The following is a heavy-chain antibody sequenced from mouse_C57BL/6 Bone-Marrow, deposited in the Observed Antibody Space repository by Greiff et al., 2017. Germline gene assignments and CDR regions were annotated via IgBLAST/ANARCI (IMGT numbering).Heavy chain of an antibody. D-gene: IGHD2-3*01. CDR1: GYTFTSYW. CDR2: IDPNSGGT. Sequence: QVHVKQPGAELVQPGASVKLSCKASGYTFTSYWMHWVKQRPGRGLEWIGRIDPNSGGTKYNEKFKSKATLTVDKPSSPAYLQLSSLTSEDSAVYYCARGRWLLGAYWGQGTLVTVSA. J-gene: IGHJ3*01. CDR3: ARGRWLLGAY. V-gene: IGHV1-72*01.